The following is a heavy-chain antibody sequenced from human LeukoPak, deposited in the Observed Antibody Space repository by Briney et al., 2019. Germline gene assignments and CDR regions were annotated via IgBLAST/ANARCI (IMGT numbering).Heavy chain of an antibody. Sequence: GGSLRLSCAASGFTFSSYCMDWVRQTPGKGLEWVSSISSSSSYIYYADSVKGRFTISRDTAKNSLYLQMNSLRAEDTAVYSCARGDYGDYWNYYYMDVWGKGTTVTVSS. V-gene: IGHV3-21*01. CDR3: ARGDYGDYWNYYYMDV. J-gene: IGHJ6*03. CDR2: ISSSSSYI. CDR1: GFTFSSYC. D-gene: IGHD4-17*01.